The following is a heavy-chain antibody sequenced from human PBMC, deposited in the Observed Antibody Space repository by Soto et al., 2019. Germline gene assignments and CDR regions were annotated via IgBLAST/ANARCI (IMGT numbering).Heavy chain of an antibody. Sequence: LCGGSIRSGGYYWSWIRQHPGKGLEWIGYIYYSGSTYYNPSLKSRVTISVDTSKNQFSLKLSSVTAADTAVYYCARANVYGDYGYWGQGTLVTVSS. CDR2: IYYSGST. CDR3: ARANVYGDYGY. CDR1: GGSIRSGGYY. D-gene: IGHD4-17*01. J-gene: IGHJ4*02. V-gene: IGHV4-31*02.